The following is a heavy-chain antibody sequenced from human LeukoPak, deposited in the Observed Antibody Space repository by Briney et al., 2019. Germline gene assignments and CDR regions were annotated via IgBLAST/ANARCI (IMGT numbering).Heavy chain of an antibody. D-gene: IGHD3/OR15-3a*01. CDR2: INHSGST. J-gene: IGHJ3*02. CDR1: GGSFSGYY. Sequence: SETLSLTCAVYGGSFSGYYWSWIRQPPGKGLEWIGEINHSGSTNYNPSLKSRVTISVDTSKNQFSLKLSSVTAADTAVYYCARDPARGVDFDACDIWGQGTMVTVSS. V-gene: IGHV4-34*01. CDR3: ARDPARGVDFDACDI.